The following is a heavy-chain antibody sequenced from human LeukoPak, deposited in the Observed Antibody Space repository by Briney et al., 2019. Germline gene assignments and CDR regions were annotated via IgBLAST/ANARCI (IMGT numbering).Heavy chain of an antibody. D-gene: IGHD6-13*01. CDR3: AKTRPLDSSSWSHGDY. CDR1: GFTFSSYA. CDR2: ISGSGDST. V-gene: IGHV3-23*01. J-gene: IGHJ4*02. Sequence: GGSLRLSCAASGFTFSSYAMSWVRQAPGKGLEWVSAISGSGDSTYYGDSVKGRFTISRDNSKNTLYLQMNSLRAEDTAVYYCAKTRPLDSSSWSHGDYWGQGTLSPSPQ.